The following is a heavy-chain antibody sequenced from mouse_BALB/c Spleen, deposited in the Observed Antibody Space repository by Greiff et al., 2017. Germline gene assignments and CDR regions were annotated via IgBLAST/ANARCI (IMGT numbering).Heavy chain of an antibody. D-gene: IGHD4-1*01. Sequence: VHLVESGAELAKPGASVKMSCKASGYTFTSYWMHWVKQRPGQGLEWIGYINPSTGYTEYNQKFKDKATLTADKSSSTAYMQLSSLTSEDSAVYYCARYGNWGYAMDYWGQGTSVTVSA. V-gene: IGHV1-7*01. CDR2: INPSTGYT. CDR1: GYTFTSYW. J-gene: IGHJ4*01. CDR3: ARYGNWGYAMDY.